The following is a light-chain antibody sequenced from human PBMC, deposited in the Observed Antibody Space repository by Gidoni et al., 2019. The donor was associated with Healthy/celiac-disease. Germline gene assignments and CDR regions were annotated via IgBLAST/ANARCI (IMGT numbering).Light chain of an antibody. V-gene: IGLV3-27*01. J-gene: IGLJ2*01. CDR1: VLAKKY. Sequence: YELTQPSSVSVSPGQTARITCSGDVLAKKYARWVQQKPGQAPLLVIYKASERPSGIPERFSGSSSGTTVTLTISGAQVEDEADYYCYSAADNNPVFGGGTKLTVL. CDR2: KAS. CDR3: YSAADNNPV.